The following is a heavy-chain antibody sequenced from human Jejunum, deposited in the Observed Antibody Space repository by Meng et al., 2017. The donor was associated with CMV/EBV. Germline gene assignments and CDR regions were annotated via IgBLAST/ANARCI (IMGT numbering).Heavy chain of an antibody. Sequence: AASGFSFSTSGMTWVRQAARKGLEWLANIKEDGSQKNYVDSLKRRFTISRDNAKNSLYLQMNTLRADDTAVYYCVRDAGWFHFDYWGRGTLVTVSS. CDR2: IKEDGSQK. J-gene: IGHJ4*02. CDR3: VRDAGWFHFDY. CDR1: GFSFSTSG. V-gene: IGHV3-7*01. D-gene: IGHD2-15*01.